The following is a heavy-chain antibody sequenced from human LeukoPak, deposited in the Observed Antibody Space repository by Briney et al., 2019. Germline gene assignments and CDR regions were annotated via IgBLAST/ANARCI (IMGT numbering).Heavy chain of an antibody. CDR1: GFTFSSYG. CDR3: AKDTKPGVVTVYYYFDY. CDR2: IRYDGSNK. V-gene: IGHV3-30*02. J-gene: IGHJ4*02. D-gene: IGHD2-21*02. Sequence: PSGGSLRLSCAASGFTFSSYGMHWVRQAPGKGLEWVAFIRYDGSNKYYADSVKGRFTISRDNSKNTLYLQMNSLRAEDTAVYYCAKDTKPGVVTVYYYFDYWGQGTLVTVSS.